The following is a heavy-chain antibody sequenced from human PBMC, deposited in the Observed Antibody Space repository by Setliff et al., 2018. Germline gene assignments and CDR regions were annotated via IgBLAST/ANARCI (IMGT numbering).Heavy chain of an antibody. J-gene: IGHJ3*02. CDR3: VRVGREYGDSGGHDAFRI. Sequence: SETLSLTCNVYGASVINYYWNWIRQSAGEGLEWIGRIYSDGRSSYNPSLKSRISMSLDASKNELFLKMSSLTAADTARYYCVRVGREYGDSGGHDAFRICGQGKMVTVSS. CDR2: IYSDGRS. D-gene: IGHD4-17*01. CDR1: GASVINYY. V-gene: IGHV4-4*07.